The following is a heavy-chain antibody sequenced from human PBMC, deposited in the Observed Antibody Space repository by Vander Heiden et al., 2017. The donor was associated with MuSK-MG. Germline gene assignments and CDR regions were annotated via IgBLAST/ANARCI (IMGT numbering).Heavy chain of an antibody. CDR2: IFSNDEK. V-gene: IGHV2-26*01. J-gene: IGHJ2*01. D-gene: IGHD6-19*01. Sequence: VPLKESGPVLVNPTETLTLTCTVSGFSPSNASMGVSWIRQPPGKALEWLAHIFSNDEKSYSTSRKSRLTISKDTSKSQVVRTMTNMDPVDTATYYCARILGSSGGYEWWYFDLWCRGTLVTVSS. CDR3: ARILGSSGGYEWWYFDL. CDR1: GFSPSNASMG.